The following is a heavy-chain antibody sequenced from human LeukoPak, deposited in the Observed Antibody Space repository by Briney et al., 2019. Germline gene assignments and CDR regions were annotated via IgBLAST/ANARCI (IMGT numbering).Heavy chain of an antibody. J-gene: IGHJ4*02. CDR1: GGSITTTNW. CDR3: TRESGAFSPFGF. CDR2: VHLSGAT. Sequence: SETLSLTCAMSGGSITTTNWWSWVRQPPGKGLEWIGEVHLSGATNYNPSLESRVSMSIDKSKNHLSLEVTSVTAADTAIYYCTRESGAFSPFGFWGQGTLLTVSS. V-gene: IGHV4-4*02. D-gene: IGHD1-26*01.